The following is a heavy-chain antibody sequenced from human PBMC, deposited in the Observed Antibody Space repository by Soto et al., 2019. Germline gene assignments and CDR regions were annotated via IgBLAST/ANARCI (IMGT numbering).Heavy chain of an antibody. CDR3: ARDRTLTGDYYDSSGYYDAFDI. Sequence: EVQLVESGGGLVQPGGSLRLSCAASGFTFSSYSMNWVRQAPGKGLEWVSYISSSSSTIYYADSVKGRFTISRYNAKNSLYLQMNSLRDEDTAVYYCARDRTLTGDYYDSSGYYDAFDIWGQGTMVTVSS. D-gene: IGHD3-22*01. V-gene: IGHV3-48*02. J-gene: IGHJ3*02. CDR2: ISSSSSTI. CDR1: GFTFSSYS.